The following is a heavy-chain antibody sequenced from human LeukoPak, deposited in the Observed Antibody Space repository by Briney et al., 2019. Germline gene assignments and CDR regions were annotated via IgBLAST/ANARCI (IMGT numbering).Heavy chain of an antibody. CDR1: GGSFSGYY. D-gene: IGHD3-10*01. Sequence: SETLSLTCAVCGGSFSGYYWSWIRQPPGKGLEWIGEINHSGSTNYNPSLKSRVTISVDTSKNQFSLKLSSVTAADTAVYYCARPYGSGSYVYWGQGTLVTVSS. CDR3: ARPYGSGSYVY. J-gene: IGHJ4*02. CDR2: INHSGST. V-gene: IGHV4-34*01.